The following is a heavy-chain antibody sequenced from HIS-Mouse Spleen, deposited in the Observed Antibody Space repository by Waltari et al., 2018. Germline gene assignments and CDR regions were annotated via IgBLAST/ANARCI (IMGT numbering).Heavy chain of an antibody. CDR3: ARDGLKSYDYVWGSYRLDY. CDR2: ISAYNGNT. D-gene: IGHD3-16*02. Sequence: QVQLVQSGAEVKKPGASVKVSCKASGYTFTSYGISWVRRAPGQGLEWMGWISAYNGNTNYAQKLQGRVTMTTDTSTSTAYMELRSLRSDDTAVYYCARDGLKSYDYVWGSYRLDYWGQGTLVTVSS. J-gene: IGHJ4*02. CDR1: GYTFTSYG. V-gene: IGHV1-18*01.